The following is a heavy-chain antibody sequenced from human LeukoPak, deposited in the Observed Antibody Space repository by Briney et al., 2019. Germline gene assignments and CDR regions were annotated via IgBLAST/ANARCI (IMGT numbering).Heavy chain of an antibody. Sequence: SGPTLVNSTQTLTLTCTFSGFSLSTSGVGVGWIRQPPGKALEWLALIYWDDDKRYSPSLKSRLTITKDTSKNQVVLTMTNMDPVDTATYYCAHRRVLFDSAAAPPYFDYWGQGTLVTVSS. CDR2: IYWDDDK. CDR3: AHRRVLFDSAAAPPYFDY. D-gene: IGHD2-15*01. J-gene: IGHJ4*02. CDR1: GFSLSTSGVG. V-gene: IGHV2-5*02.